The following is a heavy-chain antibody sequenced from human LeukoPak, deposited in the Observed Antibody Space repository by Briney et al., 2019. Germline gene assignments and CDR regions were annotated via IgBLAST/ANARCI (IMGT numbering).Heavy chain of an antibody. Sequence: ASVKVSCKASNYTFTSYGISWVRQAPGQGLEWMAWINAYNGDTNYAQKFQGRVTMTEDTSTDTAYMELSSLRSEDTAVYYCATYPITMIVPSDYYYMDVWGKGTTVTVSS. V-gene: IGHV1-18*01. D-gene: IGHD3-22*01. CDR1: NYTFTSYG. CDR2: INAYNGDT. J-gene: IGHJ6*03. CDR3: ATYPITMIVPSDYYYMDV.